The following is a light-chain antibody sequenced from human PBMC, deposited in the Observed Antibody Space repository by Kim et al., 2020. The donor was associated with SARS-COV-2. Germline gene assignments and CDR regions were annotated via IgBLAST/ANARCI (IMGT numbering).Light chain of an antibody. CDR1: QSISSY. J-gene: IGKJ2*01. CDR2: ATS. V-gene: IGKV1-39*01. CDR3: QQSYSTPYT. Sequence: SASGGDRVTITCRASQSISSYLNWYQQKPGKAPKLLIYATSTLQSGVPSRFSGSGSGTDFTLTINSLQPEDFATYYCQQSYSTPYTFGQGTKLEI.